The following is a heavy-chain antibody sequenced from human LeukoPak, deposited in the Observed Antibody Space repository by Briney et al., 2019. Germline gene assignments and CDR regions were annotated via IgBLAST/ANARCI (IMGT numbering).Heavy chain of an antibody. Sequence: SQTLSLTCAISGDSVSSNSAAWNWIRQSPSRGLEWLGRTYYRSKWYNDYAVSVKSRITINPDTSKNQFSLKLTSVTAADTAVYYCARDATFTIFGVVFRYFDLWGRGTLVTVSS. CDR3: ARDATFTIFGVVFRYFDL. CDR2: TYYRSKWYN. V-gene: IGHV6-1*01. CDR1: GDSVSSNSAA. D-gene: IGHD3-3*01. J-gene: IGHJ2*01.